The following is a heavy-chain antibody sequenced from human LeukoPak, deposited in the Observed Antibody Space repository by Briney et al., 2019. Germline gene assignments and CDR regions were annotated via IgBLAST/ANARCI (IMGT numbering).Heavy chain of an antibody. V-gene: IGHV4-39*01. CDR1: GCPISSRNDS. CDR3: ARRAYGGDSYYFDY. CDR2: IYYRGST. D-gene: IGHD4-23*01. J-gene: IGHJ4*02. Sequence: SETLLLTFSVSGCPISSRNDSWGWLRQPPVNGLDWIWTIYYRGSTYYNPSLKSRVTISLDTSRNQFSLKLTSVTAADTAVYYCARRAYGGDSYYFDYWGQGTLVTVSP.